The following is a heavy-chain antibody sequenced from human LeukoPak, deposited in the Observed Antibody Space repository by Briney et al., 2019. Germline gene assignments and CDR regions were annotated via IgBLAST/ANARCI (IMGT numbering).Heavy chain of an antibody. CDR2: ITSSSSRA. D-gene: IGHD3-22*01. CDR3: ARDGVYYDSSGLDY. V-gene: IGHV3-21*01. J-gene: IGHJ4*02. CDR1: GFIFSTYN. Sequence: GGSLRLSCSASGFIFSTYNMNWVRQAPGKALEWVSSITSSSSRAFYADSVKGRYTISRDNAKNSLYLQMNSLRAEDTAVYYCARDGVYYDSSGLDYWGQGTLVTVSS.